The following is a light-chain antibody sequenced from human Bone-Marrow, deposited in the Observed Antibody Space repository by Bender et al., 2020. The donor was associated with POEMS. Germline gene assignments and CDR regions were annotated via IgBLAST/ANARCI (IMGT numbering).Light chain of an antibody. CDR1: NSDVGSYTL. CDR2: EVS. J-gene: IGLJ3*02. Sequence: QSALPQPASVSGSPGQSITISCTGTNSDVGSYTLVSWYQQSPGTAPKLMIYEVSNRPSGVPDRFSGSKSGNTASLTISGLQAEDEADYYCSSYTSSSTWVFGGGTKLTVL. V-gene: IGLV2-18*02. CDR3: SSYTSSSTWV.